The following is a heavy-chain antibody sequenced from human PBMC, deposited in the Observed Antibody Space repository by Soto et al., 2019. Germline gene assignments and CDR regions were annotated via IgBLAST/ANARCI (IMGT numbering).Heavy chain of an antibody. CDR1: GYTFTSYG. D-gene: IGHD3-9*01. V-gene: IGHV1-18*01. Sequence: QVQLVQSGAEVKTPGASVKVSCKASGYTFTSYGISWVRQAPGQGLEWMGWISAYNGNTNYAQKLQGRVTMTTDTSTSTAYMELRSLRSDDTAVYYCARDHLAYFDPKLGMDVWGQGTTVTVSS. CDR3: ARDHLAYFDPKLGMDV. J-gene: IGHJ6*02. CDR2: ISAYNGNT.